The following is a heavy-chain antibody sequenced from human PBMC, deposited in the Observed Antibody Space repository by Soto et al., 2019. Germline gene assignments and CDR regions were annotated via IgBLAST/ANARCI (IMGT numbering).Heavy chain of an antibody. D-gene: IGHD2-21*01. J-gene: IGHJ4*02. Sequence: EVRLVETGGGWIQPGGSLRLSCAVSGFSVSDNYMYWVRQAPGKGLEWVSLIYSVGTARYADSVRGRFTISRDKSKNTLYLQMNSLREEDTAVYHCARKTDSGGDGGFWGQGTLVTVSS. V-gene: IGHV3-53*02. CDR2: IYSVGTA. CDR3: ARKTDSGGDGGF. CDR1: GFSVSDNY.